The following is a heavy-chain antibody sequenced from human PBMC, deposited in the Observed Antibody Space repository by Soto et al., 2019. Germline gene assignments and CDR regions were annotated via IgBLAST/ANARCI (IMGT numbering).Heavy chain of an antibody. CDR1: GFTFDDYG. CDR2: INWNGGST. V-gene: IGHV3-20*04. D-gene: IGHD4-17*01. J-gene: IGHJ2*01. CDR3: ARVPSTYGGGYFDL. Sequence: EVQLVESGGGVVRPGGSLRLSCAASGFTFDDYGMTWVRRAPGKGLERVSGINWNGGSTGYADSVKGRFTISRDNAKNSLYLQMNSLRAEDTALYYCARVPSTYGGGYFDLWGRGTLVTVSS.